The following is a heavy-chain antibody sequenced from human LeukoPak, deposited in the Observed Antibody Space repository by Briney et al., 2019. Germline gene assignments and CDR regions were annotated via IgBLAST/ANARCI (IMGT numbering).Heavy chain of an antibody. D-gene: IGHD1-26*01. J-gene: IGHJ4*02. CDR3: AKAVGATRSPNDY. Sequence: PGGSLRLSCSASGFTFSSYCMHRVPPAPGKGLEWVAVMSYDGSNKYYADSVKGRFTISRDNSKNTLYLQMNSLRAEDTAVYYCAKAVGATRSPNDYWGQGTLVTVSS. V-gene: IGHV3-30*18. CDR2: MSYDGSNK. CDR1: GFTFSSYC.